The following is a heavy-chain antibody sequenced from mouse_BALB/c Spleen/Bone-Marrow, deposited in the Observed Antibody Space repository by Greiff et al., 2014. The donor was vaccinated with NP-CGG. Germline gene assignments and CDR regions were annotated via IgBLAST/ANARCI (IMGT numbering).Heavy chain of an antibody. J-gene: IGHJ3*01. V-gene: IGHV14-3*02. Sequence: EVKLQESGAELVKPGASVKLSCTASGFNIKDTYMHWVKQRPEQGLEWIGRIDPANGNTKYDPKFQGKATITVGTSSNKAYLQLSSLTSEDTAVDYCAPYYYGSSLFAYWGQGTLVTVSA. CDR1: GFNIKDTY. CDR3: APYYYGSSLFAY. D-gene: IGHD1-1*01. CDR2: IDPANGNT.